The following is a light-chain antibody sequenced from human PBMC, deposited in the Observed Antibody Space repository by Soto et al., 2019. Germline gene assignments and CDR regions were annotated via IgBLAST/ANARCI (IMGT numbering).Light chain of an antibody. CDR3: EQYDNSKWT. Sequence: EIVLTQSPGTLSLSPGERATLSCRASQSVSSSHLAWFQQKPGQAPRLLIYDASSRATGIPDRFSGSGSGTEFTLTISRLEPEDFAVYYCEQYDNSKWTFGQGTKVEIK. CDR2: DAS. CDR1: QSVSSSH. J-gene: IGKJ1*01. V-gene: IGKV3-20*01.